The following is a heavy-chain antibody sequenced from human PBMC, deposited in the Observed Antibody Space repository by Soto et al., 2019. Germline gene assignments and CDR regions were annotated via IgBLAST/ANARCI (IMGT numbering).Heavy chain of an antibody. CDR2: IDSDGTST. CDR3: ARFGTYYDSSGFAH. J-gene: IGHJ4*02. CDR1: GFTLSHNW. Sequence: PGGSLRLSCAASGFTLSHNWMHWVRQGPGKGLEWVSRIDSDGTSTTYADSVKGRFTISRDNAKNTLYLQMNSLRAEDTAVYYCARFGTYYDSSGFAHWGQGTLVTVSS. D-gene: IGHD3-22*01. V-gene: IGHV3-74*01.